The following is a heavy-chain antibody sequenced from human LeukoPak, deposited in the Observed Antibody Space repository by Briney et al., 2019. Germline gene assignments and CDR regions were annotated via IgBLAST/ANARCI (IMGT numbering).Heavy chain of an antibody. V-gene: IGHV3-74*01. CDR2: IISDGSST. CDR1: GFTFSSYW. CDR3: ARDPPEWELPQDY. J-gene: IGHJ4*02. D-gene: IGHD1-26*01. Sequence: GGSLRLSCEPSGFTFSSYWMHWVRQAPGKGLVWVSRIISDGSSTTYADSVKGRFTISRDNAKNTLYLQMNSLRGEDTAVYYCARDPPEWELPQDYWGRGTLVAVSS.